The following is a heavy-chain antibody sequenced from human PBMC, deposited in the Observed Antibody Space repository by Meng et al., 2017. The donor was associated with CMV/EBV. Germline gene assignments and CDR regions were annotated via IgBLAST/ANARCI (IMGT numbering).Heavy chain of an antibody. Sequence: ASVKVSCKASGYTFTGYYMHWVRQAPGQGLEWMGWINPNSGGTNYAQKFQGRVTMTRDTSISPAYMELSRLRSDDTAVYFCARVDCSSTSCYLRFDPWGQGTLVAVSS. CDR3: ARVDCSSTSCYLRFDP. D-gene: IGHD2-2*01. J-gene: IGHJ5*02. CDR2: INPNSGGT. V-gene: IGHV1-2*02. CDR1: GYTFTGYY.